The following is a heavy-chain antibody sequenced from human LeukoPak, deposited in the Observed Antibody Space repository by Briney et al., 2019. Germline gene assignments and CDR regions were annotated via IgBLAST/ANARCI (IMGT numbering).Heavy chain of an antibody. CDR1: GFTFNIYA. CDR2: ISGSGVNT. CDR3: VKGYSGPPGSFDY. J-gene: IGHJ4*02. Sequence: GRSLRLSCAASGFTFNIYAMTWVSQVPGNGLEWVSIISGSGVNTYSADSVKGRFTISRDNSKNTVHLQMNSLRAEDTAVYYCVKGYSGPPGSFDYWGQGTLVTVSS. D-gene: IGHD3-10*01. V-gene: IGHV3-23*01.